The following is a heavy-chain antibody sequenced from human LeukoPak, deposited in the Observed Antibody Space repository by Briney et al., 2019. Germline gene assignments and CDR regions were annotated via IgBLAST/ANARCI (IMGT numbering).Heavy chain of an antibody. CDR2: IRSKAYGGTT. D-gene: IGHD3-10*01. CDR3: TRDRSWFGELYSNWFDP. CDR1: GFTFGDYA. J-gene: IGHJ5*02. Sequence: PGRSLRLSCTASGFTFGDYAMSWFRQASGKGLEWVGFIRSKAYGGTTEYAASVKGRFTISRDDSKSIAYLQMNSLKTEDTAVYYCTRDRSWFGELYSNWFDPWGQGTLVTVSS. V-gene: IGHV3-49*03.